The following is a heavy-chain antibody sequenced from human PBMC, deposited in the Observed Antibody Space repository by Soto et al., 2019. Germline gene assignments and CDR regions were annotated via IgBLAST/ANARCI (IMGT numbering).Heavy chain of an antibody. CDR1: GGTFSSYA. V-gene: IGHV1-69*12. J-gene: IGHJ3*02. CDR3: ARARGYSYGLAGYAFDI. Sequence: QVQLVQSGAEVKKPGSSVKVSCKASGGTFSSYAISWVRQAPGHGLEWMGGIIPIFGTANYAQKFQGRVTITADESTSTAYMELSSLRSEDTAVYYCARARGYSYGLAGYAFDIWGQGTMVTVSS. D-gene: IGHD5-18*01. CDR2: IIPIFGTA.